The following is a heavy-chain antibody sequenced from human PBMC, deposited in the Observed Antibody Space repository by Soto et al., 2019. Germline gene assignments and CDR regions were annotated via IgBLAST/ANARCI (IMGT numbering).Heavy chain of an antibody. CDR2: IYWDDDK. D-gene: IGHD3-3*01. V-gene: IGHV2-5*02. CDR3: AHRVLPTVFGLVTTTEIYFDF. CDR1: GFSLTTSGVG. J-gene: IGHJ4*02. Sequence: QITLNESGPPVVRPTETLTLTCRLSGFSLTTSGVGVGWIRQSPGKAPEWLALIYWDDDKRYSASLKSRLTITKDTSKNQVVLTVSDLDPTDTATYYCAHRVLPTVFGLVTTTEIYFDFWGQGTPVAVSS.